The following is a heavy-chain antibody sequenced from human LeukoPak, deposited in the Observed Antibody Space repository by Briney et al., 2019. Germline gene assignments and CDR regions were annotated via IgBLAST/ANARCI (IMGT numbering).Heavy chain of an antibody. V-gene: IGHV1-46*01. D-gene: IGHD3-3*01. CDR3: ARDTSPYDFWSGYYDY. CDR2: PSGGST. J-gene: IGHJ4*02. Sequence: PSGGSTSYAQKFQGRVTMTRDTSTSTVYMELSSLRSEDTAVYYCARDTSPYDFWSGYYDYWGQGTLVTVSS.